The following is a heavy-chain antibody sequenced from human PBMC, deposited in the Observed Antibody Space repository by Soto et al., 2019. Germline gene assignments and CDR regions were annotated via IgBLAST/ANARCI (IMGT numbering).Heavy chain of an antibody. J-gene: IGHJ6*02. CDR2: IWYDGSNK. CDR3: ARELIAALEYYYYGMDV. V-gene: IGHV3-33*01. D-gene: IGHD6-6*01. CDR1: GFTFSSYG. Sequence: GGSLRLSCAASGFTFSSYGMHWVRQAPGKGLEWVAVIWYDGSNKYYADSVKGRFTISRDNSKNTLYLQMNSLRAEDTAVYYCARELIAALEYYYYGMDVWGQGTTVTVSS.